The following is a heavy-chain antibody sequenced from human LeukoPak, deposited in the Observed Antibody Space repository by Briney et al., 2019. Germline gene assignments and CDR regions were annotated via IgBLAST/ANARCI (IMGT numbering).Heavy chain of an antibody. CDR2: IYTSGST. D-gene: IGHD2-2*01. CDR1: GGSISSGSYY. V-gene: IGHV4-61*02. CDR3: ARVRFVVVPAAIPDAFDI. J-gene: IGHJ3*02. Sequence: SETLSLTCTVSGGSISSGSYYWSWIRQPAGKGLEWIGRIYTSGSTNYNPSLKSRVTISVDTSKNQFPLKLSSVTAADTAAYYCARVRFVVVPAAIPDAFDIWGQGTMVTVSS.